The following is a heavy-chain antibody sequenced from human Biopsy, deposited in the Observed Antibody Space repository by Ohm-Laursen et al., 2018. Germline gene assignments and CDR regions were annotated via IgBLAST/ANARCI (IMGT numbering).Heavy chain of an antibody. J-gene: IGHJ6*02. D-gene: IGHD3-10*01. CDR2: IIPIVGIT. CDR1: GDTFSRSA. V-gene: IGHV1-69*04. Sequence: SSVKVSCKASGDTFSRSAFFWVRQAPGQGLVYLGRIIPIVGITNHAQTFQGRITLTADKSTFMVYMELSRLRSDDTALYYCARGGSGSGYYGMDVWGQGAPVSVSS. CDR3: ARGGSGSGYYGMDV.